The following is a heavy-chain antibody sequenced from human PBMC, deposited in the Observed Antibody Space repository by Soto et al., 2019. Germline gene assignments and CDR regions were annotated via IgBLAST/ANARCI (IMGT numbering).Heavy chain of an antibody. J-gene: IGHJ6*03. CDR1: GFTVSSNY. V-gene: IGHV3-53*04. CDR2: IYSGGST. D-gene: IGHD6-19*01. Sequence: GGSLRLSCAASGFTVSSNYMSWVRQAPGKGLEWVSVIYSGGSTYHADSVKGRFTISRNNSKNTLYLQLNSLRAEDTAVYYCARDGIAVAGYYYYYYMDVWGKGTTVTVSS. CDR3: ARDGIAVAGYYYYYYMDV.